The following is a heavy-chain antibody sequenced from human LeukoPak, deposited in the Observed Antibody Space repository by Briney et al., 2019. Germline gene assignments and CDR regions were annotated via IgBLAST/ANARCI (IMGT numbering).Heavy chain of an antibody. V-gene: IGHV3-23*01. CDR2: ISGSGGST. CDR1: GFTFSSYA. J-gene: IGHJ6*02. CDR3: ARDRRYCSGGSCYSYGMDV. D-gene: IGHD2-15*01. Sequence: GGSLRLSCAASGFTFSSYAMSWVRQAPGKGLEWVSAISGSGGSTYYADSVKGRFTISRDNSKNTLYLQMNSLRAEDTAVYYCARDRRYCSGGSCYSYGMDVWGQGTTVTVSS.